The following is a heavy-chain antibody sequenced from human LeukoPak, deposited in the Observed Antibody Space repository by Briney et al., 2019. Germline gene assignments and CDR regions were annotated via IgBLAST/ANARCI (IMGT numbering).Heavy chain of an antibody. Sequence: PGGSLRLSCAASRFTLSSYAMHWVRQAPGKGLEWVAVISYDGSNKYYADSVKGRFTISRDNSKNTLYLQMNSLRAEDTAVYYCARDIGSSGSFGYFDYWGQGTLVTVSS. V-gene: IGHV3-30-3*01. CDR1: RFTLSSYA. CDR2: ISYDGSNK. D-gene: IGHD1-26*01. J-gene: IGHJ4*02. CDR3: ARDIGSSGSFGYFDY.